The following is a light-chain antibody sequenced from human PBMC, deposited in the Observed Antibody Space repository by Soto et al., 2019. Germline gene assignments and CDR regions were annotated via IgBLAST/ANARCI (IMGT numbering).Light chain of an antibody. CDR2: EVS. CDR1: SSDVGGYNY. CDR3: SSYAGSNNPYV. J-gene: IGLJ1*01. V-gene: IGLV2-8*01. Sequence: TQPPSASRAPGQSVTISCPGTSSDVGGYNYVSWYQQHPGKAPKLMIYEVSKRPSGVPDRFSGSKSGNTASLTVSGLQAEDEADYYCSSYAGSNNPYVFGTGTKVTV.